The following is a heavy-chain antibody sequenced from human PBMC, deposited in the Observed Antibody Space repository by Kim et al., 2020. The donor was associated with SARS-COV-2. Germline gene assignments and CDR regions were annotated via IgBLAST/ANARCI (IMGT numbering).Heavy chain of an antibody. Sequence: DSVKGRFTISRDNAKNSLYLQINSLRAEDTALYYCAKDIRTTVTSGYMDVWGKGTTVTVSS. D-gene: IGHD4-17*01. CDR3: AKDIRTTVTSGYMDV. V-gene: IGHV3-9*01. J-gene: IGHJ6*03.